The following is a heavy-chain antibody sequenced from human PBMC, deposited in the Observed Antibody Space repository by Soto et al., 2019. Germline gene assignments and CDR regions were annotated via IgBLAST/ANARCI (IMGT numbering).Heavy chain of an antibody. CDR2: IYYSGST. V-gene: IGHV4-39*01. CDR3: ARQRVYYYGMDV. J-gene: IGHJ6*02. CDR1: GGSISSSSYY. Sequence: SETLSLTCTVSGGSISSSSYYWGWLRQPPGKGPEWIGSIYYSGSTYYNPSLKSRVTISVDTSKNQFSLKLSSVTAADTAVYYCARQRVYYYGMDVWGQGTTVTVSS.